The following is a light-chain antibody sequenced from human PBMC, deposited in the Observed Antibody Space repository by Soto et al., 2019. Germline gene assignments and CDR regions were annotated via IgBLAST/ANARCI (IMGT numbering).Light chain of an antibody. CDR3: SSYTSSSTYV. CDR1: ISDVGFYAR. V-gene: IGLV2-18*02. J-gene: IGLJ1*01. Sequence: QSALTQPPSVSGSPGQSVTISCTGTISDVGFYARVSWYQQPPGTAPKLLIYDVTSRPSGVPDRFSGSQSGKTASLTISGLRAEDEADYYRSSYTSSSTYVFGPGTKVTVL. CDR2: DVT.